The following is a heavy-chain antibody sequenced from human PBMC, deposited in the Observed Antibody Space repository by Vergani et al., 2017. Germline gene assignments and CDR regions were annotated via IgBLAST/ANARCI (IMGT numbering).Heavy chain of an antibody. J-gene: IGHJ6*02. V-gene: IGHV3-21*01. Sequence: EVQLVESGGGLVKPGGSLRLSCAASGFTFSSYSMTWVRQAPGKGLEWDSSISSSRSYIYYADSVTGRFTISRDNAKNSLYLQMNSLRAEDTAVYYCARDRDIQLWSPSGMDVWGQGTTVTVSS. D-gene: IGHD5-18*01. CDR3: ARDRDIQLWSPSGMDV. CDR1: GFTFSSYS. CDR2: ISSSRSYI.